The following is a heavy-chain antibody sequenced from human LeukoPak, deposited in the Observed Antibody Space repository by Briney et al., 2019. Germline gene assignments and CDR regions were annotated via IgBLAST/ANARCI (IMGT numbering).Heavy chain of an antibody. J-gene: IGHJ3*02. Sequence: PSETLSLTCTVSGGSISSYYWSWIRQPPGKGLEWIGYIYYSGSTNYNPSLKSRVTISVDTSKNQFSLKLSSVTAADTAVYYCARGGGSYRSDAFDIWGRGTMVTVSS. CDR2: IYYSGST. CDR3: ARGGGSYRSDAFDI. V-gene: IGHV4-59*01. CDR1: GGSISSYY. D-gene: IGHD1-26*01.